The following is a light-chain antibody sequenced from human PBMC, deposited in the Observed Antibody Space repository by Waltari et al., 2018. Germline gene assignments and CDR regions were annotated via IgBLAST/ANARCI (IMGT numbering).Light chain of an antibody. V-gene: IGLV2-8*01. CDR1: SSDIGGYKY. CDR2: EVT. Sequence: QSALTQPPSASGSPGQSVTISCTGTSSDIGGYKYVSWYQQHPGKAPKLIIFEVTKRPSGVPDRFSGSKPGSTASLSVSGLQVEDESDYYWASYAGNRNVVFGGGTKLTVL. CDR3: ASYAGNRNVV. J-gene: IGLJ2*01.